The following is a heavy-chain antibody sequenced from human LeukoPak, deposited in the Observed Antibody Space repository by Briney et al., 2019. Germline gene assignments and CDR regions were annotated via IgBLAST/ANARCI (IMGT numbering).Heavy chain of an antibody. D-gene: IGHD5-24*01. V-gene: IGHV3-66*01. J-gene: IGHJ4*02. CDR2: IYSGGST. CDR1: EFSVGSNY. Sequence: GGSLRLSCAASEFSVGSNYMTWVRQAPGKGLEWVSLIYSGGSTYYADSVKGRFTISRDNSENTLYLQMNSLRAEDTAVYYCAKSGYNRFDYWGQGTLVTVSS. CDR3: AKSGYNRFDY.